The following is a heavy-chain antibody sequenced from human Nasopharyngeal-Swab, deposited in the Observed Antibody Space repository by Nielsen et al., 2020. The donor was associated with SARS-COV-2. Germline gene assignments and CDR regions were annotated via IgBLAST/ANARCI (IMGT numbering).Heavy chain of an antibody. D-gene: IGHD2-2*01. CDR1: GGTFSSYA. CDR2: IIPIFGTA. CDR3: ARTEGYCSSTSCYPWWYFDL. V-gene: IGHV1-69*13. Sequence: SSVNVSCKASGGTFSSYAISWVRQAPGQGLEWMGGIIPIFGTANYAQKFQGRVTITADESTSTAYMELSSLRSEDTAVYYCARTEGYCSSTSCYPWWYFDLWGRGTLVTVSS. J-gene: IGHJ2*01.